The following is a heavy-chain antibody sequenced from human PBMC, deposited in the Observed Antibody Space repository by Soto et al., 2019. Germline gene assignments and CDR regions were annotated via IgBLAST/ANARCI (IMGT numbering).Heavy chain of an antibody. V-gene: IGHV4-59*01. J-gene: IGHJ3*02. Sequence: PEWIGYIDHSEITSYNPSLNSRVTISLDTSKNQISLRLNSVTAADTAVYYCARADTSGSGRYSPFDAFDIWGPGTMVTVSS. CDR2: IDHSEIT. D-gene: IGHD3-10*01. CDR3: ARADTSGSGRYSPFDAFDI.